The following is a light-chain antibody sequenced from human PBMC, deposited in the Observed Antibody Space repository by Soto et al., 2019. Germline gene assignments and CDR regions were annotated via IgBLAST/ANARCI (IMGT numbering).Light chain of an antibody. CDR1: QSVLYSSNNKNY. CDR3: QQYYRIPRT. V-gene: IGKV4-1*01. J-gene: IGKJ2*01. CDR2: WAS. Sequence: IVMTQSPDSLTVSLGERATINCKSSQSVLYSSNNKNYLAWYQQKPGQPPKLLMYWASTRESGVPDRFSGSGSGTDFTLTVSSLQAEDVAVYYCQQYYRIPRTFGQGTKLEIK.